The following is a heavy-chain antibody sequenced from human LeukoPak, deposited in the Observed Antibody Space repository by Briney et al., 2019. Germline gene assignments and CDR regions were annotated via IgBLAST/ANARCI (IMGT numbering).Heavy chain of an antibody. V-gene: IGHV1-69*01. CDR2: IIPIFGTA. D-gene: IGHD2-15*01. J-gene: IGHJ4*02. Sequence: GASVNVSCNASGATFSSYAISWVRKAPGPGLEWMGGIIPIFGTANYAQKFQGRVTITADESTSTAYMELSSLRSEDTAVYYCAARSRHCSGGSCYLYYFDYWGQGTLVTVSS. CDR3: AARSRHCSGGSCYLYYFDY. CDR1: GATFSSYA.